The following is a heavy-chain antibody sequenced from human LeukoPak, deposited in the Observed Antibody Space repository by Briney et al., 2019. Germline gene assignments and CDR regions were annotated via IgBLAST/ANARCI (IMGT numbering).Heavy chain of an antibody. D-gene: IGHD2-8*01. CDR2: INHSGST. V-gene: IGHV4-34*01. Sequence: QASETLSLTCAVSGGSFSGYYWSWIRQPPGKGMEWIGEINHSGSTNYNPSLKSRVTISVDTSKNQFSLKLSSVTAADTAVYYCARGPIYCTNGVCALDPWGQGTLVTVSS. J-gene: IGHJ5*02. CDR3: ARGPIYCTNGVCALDP. CDR1: GGSFSGYY.